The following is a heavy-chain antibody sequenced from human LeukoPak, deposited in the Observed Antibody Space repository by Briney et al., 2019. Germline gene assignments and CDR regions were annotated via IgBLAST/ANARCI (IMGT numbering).Heavy chain of an antibody. CDR2: LNAYNGNT. V-gene: IGHV1-18*01. J-gene: IGHJ6*04. CDR3: ARGEAVDV. D-gene: IGHD1-26*01. Sequence: ASVKVSCKASGYTFSNYSIHWVRQAPGQRLEWMGWLNAYNGNTNYAQKLQGRVTMTTDTPTRTAYLKLRSLRSDDTAVYYCARGEAVDVWGKGTTVTVSS. CDR1: GYTFSNYS.